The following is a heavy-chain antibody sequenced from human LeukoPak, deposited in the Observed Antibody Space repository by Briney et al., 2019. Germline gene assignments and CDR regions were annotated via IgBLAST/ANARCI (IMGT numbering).Heavy chain of an antibody. V-gene: IGHV3-64*02. CDR3: ARERYSTPTDDAFDI. CDR1: GFTFNTYA. Sequence: GGSLRLSCAASGFTFNTYAMHWVRQAPGKGLEYVSSISSNAGSTSYGDSVKGRFTISRDNSKNTLYLQMGSLRADDTAVYYCARERYSTPTDDAFDIWGQGTMVTVSS. J-gene: IGHJ3*02. D-gene: IGHD5-18*01. CDR2: ISSNAGST.